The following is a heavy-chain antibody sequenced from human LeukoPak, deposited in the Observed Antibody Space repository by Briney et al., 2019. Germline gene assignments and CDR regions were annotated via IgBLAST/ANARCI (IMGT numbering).Heavy chain of an antibody. CDR2: INPNSGGT. CDR3: ARDRGYCSSTSCYNNWFDP. Sequence: GASVEVSCKASGYTFTGYYMHWVRQAPGQGLEWMGWINPNSGGTNYAQKFQGRVTMTRDTSISTAYMELSRLRSDDTAVYYCARDRGYCSSTSCYNNWFDPWGQGTLVTVSS. J-gene: IGHJ5*02. V-gene: IGHV1-2*02. D-gene: IGHD2-2*01. CDR1: GYTFTGYY.